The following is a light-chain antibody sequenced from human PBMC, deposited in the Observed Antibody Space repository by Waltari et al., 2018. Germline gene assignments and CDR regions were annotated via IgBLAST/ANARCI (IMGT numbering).Light chain of an antibody. CDR1: QSISKY. CDR3: QHYESLPVT. CDR2: HAS. V-gene: IGKV3-20*01. Sequence: EIVLTQSPGTLSLSPGERATLSCRASQSISKYLAWYQQKPGQAPRLLSYHASSRAAGIPDMFSGSGSGTDFSLTISRLEPEDFAVYYCQHYESLPVTFGQGTKVEIK. J-gene: IGKJ1*01.